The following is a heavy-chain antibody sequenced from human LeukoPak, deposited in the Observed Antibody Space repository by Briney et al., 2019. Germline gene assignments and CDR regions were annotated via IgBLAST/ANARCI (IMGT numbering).Heavy chain of an antibody. CDR3: VKPYYSGTRYYSGISDY. J-gene: IGHJ4*02. D-gene: IGHD2-15*01. Sequence: AGSLSLSCAASGFTFSSYAMSWVRQAPGKGLEWVSSISGSGDTTYYADSVKGRFTISRDNSKNTLYLQMHSLRAEDTALYYCVKPYYSGTRYYSGISDYWGQGTLVTVSS. V-gene: IGHV3-23*01. CDR1: GFTFSSYA. CDR2: ISGSGDTT.